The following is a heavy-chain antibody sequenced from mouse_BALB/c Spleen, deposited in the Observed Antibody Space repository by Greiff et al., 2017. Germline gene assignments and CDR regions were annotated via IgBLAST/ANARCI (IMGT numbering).Heavy chain of an antibody. J-gene: IGHJ2*01. CDR2: IYPGDGDT. V-gene: IGHV1-87*01. Sequence: VKLMESGAELARPGASVKLSCKASGYTFTSYWMQWVKQRPGQGLEWIGAIYPGDGDTRYTQKFKGKATLTADKSSSTAYMQLSSLASEDSAVYYCARGYYGSSSDYWGQGTTLTVSS. CDR1: GYTFTSYW. CDR3: ARGYYGSSSDY. D-gene: IGHD1-1*01.